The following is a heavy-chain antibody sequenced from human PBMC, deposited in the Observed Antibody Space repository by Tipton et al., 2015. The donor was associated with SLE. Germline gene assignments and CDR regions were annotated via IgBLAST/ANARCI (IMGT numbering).Heavy chain of an antibody. CDR2: ISSSGSTI. CDR1: RFPFSSSA. D-gene: IGHD6-13*01. CDR3: ARAGIPPYYYYYMDV. J-gene: IGHJ6*03. Sequence: SLRLSCAASRFPFSSSAMSWIRQAPGKGLEWVSYISSSGSTIYYADSVKGRFTISRDNAKNSLYLQMNSLRAEDTAVYYCARAGIPPYYYYYMDVWGKGTTVTVSS. V-gene: IGHV3-11*01.